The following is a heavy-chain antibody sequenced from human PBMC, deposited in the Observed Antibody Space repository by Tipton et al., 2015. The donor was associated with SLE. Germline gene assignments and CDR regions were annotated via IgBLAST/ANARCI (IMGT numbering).Heavy chain of an antibody. J-gene: IGHJ3*02. V-gene: IGHV4-39*07. D-gene: IGHD3-22*01. Sequence: TLSLTCTVSGGSISSGSYHWSWIRQPPGKGLEWIGEINYSGSTNYNPSLKSRVTISIGTSKNQLSLKLSSVTAADTAVYYCARGVAYYYDSGAFDIWGQGTMVTVSS. CDR3: ARGVAYYYDSGAFDI. CDR2: INYSGST. CDR1: GGSISSGSYH.